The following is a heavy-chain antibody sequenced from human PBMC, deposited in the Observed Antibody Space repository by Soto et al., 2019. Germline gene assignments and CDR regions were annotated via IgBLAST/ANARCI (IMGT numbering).Heavy chain of an antibody. V-gene: IGHV4-59*12. D-gene: IGHD6-19*01. J-gene: IGHJ5*02. Sequence: QVQLQESGPGLVKPSETLSLTCTFSGSSIIGYYWTWIRQSPERGLEWIGYIHYSGSANYNPSLNSRLTMSVDRSKSQFSMKLASVTAAETAVYYCARGVGGSGLNWFDPWGQGTLVTVSS. CDR3: ARGVGGSGLNWFDP. CDR1: GSSIIGYY. CDR2: IHYSGSA.